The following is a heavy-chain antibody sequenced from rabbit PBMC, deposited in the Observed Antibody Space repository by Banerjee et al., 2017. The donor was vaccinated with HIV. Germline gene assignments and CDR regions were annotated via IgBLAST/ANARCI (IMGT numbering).Heavy chain of an antibody. J-gene: IGHJ4*01. CDR3: ARGLYFTYGYTDYPYFNF. CDR1: GFSFSRGYY. Sequence: QSLEESGGDLVQPEGSLTLTCTASGFSFSRGYYMCWVRQAPGKGLEWIACIYAGRGSTYYASWAKGRFTISKTSSTTVTLQMTSLTAADTATYFCARGLYFTYGYTDYPYFNFWGPGTLVTVS. D-gene: IGHD6-1*01. CDR2: IYAGRGST. V-gene: IGHV1S40*01.